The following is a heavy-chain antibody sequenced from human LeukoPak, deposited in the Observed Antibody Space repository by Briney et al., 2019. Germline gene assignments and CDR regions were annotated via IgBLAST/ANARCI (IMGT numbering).Heavy chain of an antibody. D-gene: IGHD3-22*01. CDR1: GFTFSSYW. CDR2: INSDGSST. CDR3: ATYPGRYYYESSGEEYFQH. Sequence: GGSLRLSCAASGFTFSSYWMHWVRQAPGKGLVWVSRINSDGSSTSYADSVKGRFTISRDNAKNTLYLQMNSLRAEDTAVYYCATYPGRYYYESSGEEYFQHWGQGTLVTVSS. J-gene: IGHJ1*01. V-gene: IGHV3-74*01.